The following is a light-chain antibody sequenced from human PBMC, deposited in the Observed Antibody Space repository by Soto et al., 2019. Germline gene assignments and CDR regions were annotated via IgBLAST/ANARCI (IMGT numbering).Light chain of an antibody. J-gene: IGKJ4*01. CDR2: DAS. CDR1: QSVSSY. Sequence: EIVLTQSPTTLSLSPGERATLSCRASQSVSSYFAWYQQKPGQAPRLLIYDASTRAADIPARFSGSGSGTDFTITISSLEPEDFAVYCCQQRSDWPLTFGGGTKVEIK. CDR3: QQRSDWPLT. V-gene: IGKV3-11*01.